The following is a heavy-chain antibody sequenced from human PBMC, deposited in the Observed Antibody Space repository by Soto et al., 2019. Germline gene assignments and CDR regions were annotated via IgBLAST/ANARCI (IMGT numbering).Heavy chain of an antibody. CDR2: IDPSDSYT. J-gene: IGHJ6*02. V-gene: IGHV5-10-1*01. Sequence: PGESLKISCKGSGYSFTSYWISWVRQMPGKGLEWMGRIDPSDSYTNYSPSFQGHVTISADKSISTAYLQWSSLKASDTAMYYCARLPSITMVRGVVYYYGMDVWGQGTTVTVSS. CDR1: GYSFTSYW. D-gene: IGHD3-10*01. CDR3: ARLPSITMVRGVVYYYGMDV.